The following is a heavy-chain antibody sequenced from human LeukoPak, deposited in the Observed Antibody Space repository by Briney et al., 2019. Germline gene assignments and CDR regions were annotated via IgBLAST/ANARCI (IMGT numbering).Heavy chain of an antibody. V-gene: IGHV3-48*03. D-gene: IGHD5-18*01. J-gene: IGHJ6*03. Sequence: GGSLRLSCAASGCTFSSYEMNWVRQAPGKGLEWVSYISSSGSTIYYSDSVKGRFTISRYNAKNSLYLQMNSLRAEDTAVYYCGILEYSYGYGPYYYYYMDVWGKGTTVTVSS. CDR1: GCTFSSYE. CDR3: GILEYSYGYGPYYYYYMDV. CDR2: ISSSGSTI.